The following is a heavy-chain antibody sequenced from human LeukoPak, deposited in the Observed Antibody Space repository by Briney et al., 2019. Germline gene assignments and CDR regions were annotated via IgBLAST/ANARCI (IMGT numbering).Heavy chain of an antibody. CDR1: GFIFSSNT. CDR2: ISDTSTYI. V-gene: IGHV3-21*01. CDR3: TRAPPGRDGYSEY. J-gene: IGHJ4*02. Sequence: GRSLRLSLAASGFIFSSNTMNWVRQAPGDGLGWVSSISDTSTYINYADSVEGRFTISRDNAKSSLFLQMNSLRAEDTAVYYCTRAPPGRDGYSEYWGQGTVVTVST. D-gene: IGHD5-24*01.